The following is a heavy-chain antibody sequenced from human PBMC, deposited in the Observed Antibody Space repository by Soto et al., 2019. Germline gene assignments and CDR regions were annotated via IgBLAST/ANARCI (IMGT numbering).Heavy chain of an antibody. V-gene: IGHV6-1*01. Sequence: SQTLSLTCAISGDSVSSNTAAWNWIRSSPSRGLEWLGRTYYRSNWRHDYAVSVKSRITVNPDTSKNHFSLQLNSVTPDDTAVYCCGRSAAGTGFDLLGQGTLVTVSS. D-gene: IGHD6-19*01. J-gene: IGHJ5*02. CDR3: GRSAAGTGFDL. CDR1: GDSVSSNTAA. CDR2: TYYRSNWRH.